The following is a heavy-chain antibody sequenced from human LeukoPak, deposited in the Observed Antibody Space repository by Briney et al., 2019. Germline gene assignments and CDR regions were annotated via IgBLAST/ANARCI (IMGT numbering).Heavy chain of an antibody. V-gene: IGHV4-31*03. J-gene: IGHJ4*02. Sequence: SETLSLTCTVSGGSISSGGYYWSWIRQHPGKGLEWIGYIYYSGSTYYNPSLKSRVTVSVDTSKNQFSLKLSSVTAADTAVYYCARAPPTYYYDSSGYSPFDYWGQGTLVTVSS. CDR1: GGSISSGGYY. CDR2: IYYSGST. CDR3: ARAPPTYYYDSSGYSPFDY. D-gene: IGHD3-22*01.